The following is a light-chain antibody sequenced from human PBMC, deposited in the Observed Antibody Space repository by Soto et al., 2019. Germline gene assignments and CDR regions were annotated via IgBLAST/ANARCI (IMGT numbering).Light chain of an antibody. CDR3: QQYDRFPYT. V-gene: IGKV1-5*03. CDR2: KAS. Sequence: DIQMTQSPSTLSASVGDTVTITCRASQSISNWLAWYQQKPGQAPKLLIHKASTLESGVPSRFSGSGSGKEFTLTSSSLQPDDFATFYCQQYDRFPYTFGQGTKLEIK. J-gene: IGKJ2*01. CDR1: QSISNW.